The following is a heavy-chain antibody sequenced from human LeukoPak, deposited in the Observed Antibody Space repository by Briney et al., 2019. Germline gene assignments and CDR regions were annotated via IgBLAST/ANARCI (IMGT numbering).Heavy chain of an antibody. J-gene: IGHJ6*03. CDR3: ARADTSEYYMDV. CDR1: GFTLSRYS. V-gene: IGHV3-21*01. CDR2: IRRSTTYT. Sequence: PGGSLRLSCAASGFTLSRYSMNWVRQAPGKGLEWVAFIRRSTTYTYYADSVKGRVTFSRDNDRNPLYLQMDSLRAEDTAVYYCARADTSEYYMDVWGNGTTVIVSS. D-gene: IGHD2/OR15-2a*01.